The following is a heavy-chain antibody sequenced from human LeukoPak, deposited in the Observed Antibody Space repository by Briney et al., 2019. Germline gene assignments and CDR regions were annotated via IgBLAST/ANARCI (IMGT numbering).Heavy chain of an antibody. J-gene: IGHJ4*01. CDR2: MNGNGDKV. Sequence: RGGSLRLSCAPSGFTFSSYAIAWVRHAPEKGLECVSRMNGNGDKVYYAHSVKGRFTNSRDNSTTPLYPQMNNLRCEDTAVYSCAKRCYYDRDHYYPLFDSWGAGAPVT. CDR1: GFTFSSYA. CDR3: AKRCYYDRDHYYPLFDS. D-gene: IGHD1-26*01. V-gene: IGHV3-23*01.